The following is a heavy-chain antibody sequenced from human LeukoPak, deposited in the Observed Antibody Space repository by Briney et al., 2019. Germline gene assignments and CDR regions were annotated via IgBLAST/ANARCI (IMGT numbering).Heavy chain of an antibody. Sequence: SETLSLTCTVSGGSISSFYWSWIRQPAGKGLEWIGHIYTSGSTNYNPSLKSRVTISVDKSKNQFSLKLTSLTAADTAVYYCARRQVLDYWGHGTLVTVSS. J-gene: IGHJ4*01. CDR1: GGSISSFY. CDR2: IYTSGST. CDR3: ARRQVLDY. V-gene: IGHV4-4*07.